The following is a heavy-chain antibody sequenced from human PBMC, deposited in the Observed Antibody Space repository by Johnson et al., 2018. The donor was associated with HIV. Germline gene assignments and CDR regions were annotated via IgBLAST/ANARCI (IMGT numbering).Heavy chain of an antibody. J-gene: IGHJ3*01. CDR3: AKVDCGGDTCAGYDPFDL. CDR2: IYSGGST. V-gene: IGHV3-66*01. Sequence: VESGGGLVQPGRSLRLSCAASGFTFDDYAMHWVRQAPGKGLEWVSGIYSGGSTYYADSVKGRFTISRDNSKKTLYLQMNTLRPEDTAVYYCAKVDCGGDTCAGYDPFDLWGQGTLVTVSS. CDR1: GFTFDDYA. D-gene: IGHD2-21*01.